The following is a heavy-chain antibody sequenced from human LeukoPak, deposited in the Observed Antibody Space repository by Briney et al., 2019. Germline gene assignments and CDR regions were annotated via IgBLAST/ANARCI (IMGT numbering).Heavy chain of an antibody. J-gene: IGHJ4*02. Sequence: GGSLRLSCAASVFTFSIYSMTWVRQAPGKGLEGVSSLTASGSITHYADSVMGRFTISRDNSKNTLYLQMNTLRAEDTAVYYCAKYLFVTSPYFDYWGQGALVTVSS. V-gene: IGHV3-23*01. CDR2: LTASGSIT. CDR1: VFTFSIYS. CDR3: AKYLFVTSPYFDY.